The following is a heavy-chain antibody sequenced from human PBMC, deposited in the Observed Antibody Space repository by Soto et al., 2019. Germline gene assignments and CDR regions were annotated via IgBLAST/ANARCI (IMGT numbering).Heavy chain of an antibody. CDR2: ISGSDGKT. D-gene: IGHD4-4*01. Sequence: PWGSLRLSCAASGFSFGSYALSWVRQAPGRGLEWVSTISGSDGKTFYADSVKGRFSISRDTSQSTLYLQMNSLGAEDTAVYYCAKDSNKYSSSLRGRYFDYWGQGIGVTVSS. CDR3: AKDSNKYSSSLRGRYFDY. V-gene: IGHV3-23*01. J-gene: IGHJ4*02. CDR1: GFSFGSYA.